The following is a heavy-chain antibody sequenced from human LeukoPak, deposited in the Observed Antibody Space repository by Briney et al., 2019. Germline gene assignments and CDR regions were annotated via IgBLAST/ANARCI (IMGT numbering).Heavy chain of an antibody. Sequence: SETLSLTCTVSGGSISSYYWSWIRQPPGKGLEWIGRIYTSGSTNYNPSLKSRVTMSVDTSKNQFSLKLSSVTAADTAVYYCARGGYCSSTSCPYYYYYMDVWGKGTTVTVSS. V-gene: IGHV4-4*07. CDR3: ARGGYCSSTSCPYYYYYMDV. J-gene: IGHJ6*03. D-gene: IGHD2-2*01. CDR2: IYTSGST. CDR1: GGSISSYY.